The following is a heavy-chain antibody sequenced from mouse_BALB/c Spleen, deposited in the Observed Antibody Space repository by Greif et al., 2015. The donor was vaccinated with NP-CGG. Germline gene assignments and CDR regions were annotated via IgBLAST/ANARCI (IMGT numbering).Heavy chain of an antibody. J-gene: IGHJ3*01. D-gene: IGHD2-10*02. CDR3: ARQYGKGFAY. Sequence: LQQSGGGLVQPGGSLKLSCAASGFTFSSYTMSWVRQTPEKRLEWVAYISNGGGSTYYPDTVKGRFTISRDNAKSTLYLQMSSLKSEDTAMYYCARQYGKGFAYWGQGTLVTVSA. CDR2: ISNGGGST. CDR1: GFTFSSYT. V-gene: IGHV5-12-2*01.